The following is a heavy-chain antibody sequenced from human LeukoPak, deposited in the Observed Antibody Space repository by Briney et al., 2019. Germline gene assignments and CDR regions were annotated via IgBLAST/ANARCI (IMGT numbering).Heavy chain of an antibody. D-gene: IGHD3-10*01. J-gene: IGHJ5*02. CDR3: ARDPYGSGSRNWFDP. Sequence: PGGSLRLSCAASGFTFSSYSMNWVRQAPGKGLEWVSYISSSSSTIYYADSVKGRFTISRDNAKNSLYLQMNSLRAEDTAVYYCARDPYGSGSRNWFDPWGQGTLVTVSS. CDR1: GFTFSSYS. CDR2: ISSSSSTI. V-gene: IGHV3-48*04.